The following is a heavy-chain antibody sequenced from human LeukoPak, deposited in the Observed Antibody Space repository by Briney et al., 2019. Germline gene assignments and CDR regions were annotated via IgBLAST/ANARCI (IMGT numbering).Heavy chain of an antibody. CDR2: ISGSGGST. J-gene: IGHJ4*02. D-gene: IGHD1-26*01. V-gene: IGHV3-23*01. CDR1: GFTFSSYA. CDR3: ANSLWDASDY. Sequence: GGSLRLSCAASGFTFSSYAMSWVRQAPGKGLEWVSAISGSGGSTDYAGSMKCRFTISRDNSKNTLYLQMNSLRAEDTAVYYCANSLWDASDYWGQGTLVTVSS.